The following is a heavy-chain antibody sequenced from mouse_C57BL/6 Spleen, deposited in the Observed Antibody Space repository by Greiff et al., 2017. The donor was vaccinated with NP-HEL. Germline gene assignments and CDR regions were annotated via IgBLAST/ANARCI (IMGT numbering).Heavy chain of an antibody. Sequence: VQGVESGPELVKPGASVKISCKASGYAFSSSWMNWVKQRPGKGLEWIGRIYPGDGDTNYNGKFKGKATLTADKSSSTAYMQLSSLTSEDSAVYCCAVYGSRGYFDVWGTGTTVTVSS. D-gene: IGHD1-1*01. V-gene: IGHV1-82*01. J-gene: IGHJ1*03. CDR3: AVYGSRGYFDV. CDR2: IYPGDGDT. CDR1: GYAFSSSW.